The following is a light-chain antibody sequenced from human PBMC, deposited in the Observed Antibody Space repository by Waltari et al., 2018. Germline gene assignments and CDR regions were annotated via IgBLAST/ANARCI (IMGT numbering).Light chain of an antibody. V-gene: IGLV2-23*02. J-gene: IGLJ2*01. CDR1: SSAVGSYNL. CDR3: CSYAGASTHVV. Sequence: QSALTQPASVSGSPGQSITISCTGTSSAVGSYNLVSWYQQHPGKAHTLMIDEVTKRPSGLSYRVSRSKSGSTASLPISGLQAEDESDYYCCSYAGASTHVVFGGGTKVTVL. CDR2: EVT.